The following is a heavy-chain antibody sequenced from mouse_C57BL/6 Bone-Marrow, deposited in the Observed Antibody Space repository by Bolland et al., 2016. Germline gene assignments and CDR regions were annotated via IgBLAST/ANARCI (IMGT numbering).Heavy chain of an antibody. CDR3: VRHKGLCHAMDY. CDR2: SNNYAT. Sequence: SNNYATYYADSVKDRFTISRDDSESMLYLQMNNLKTEDTVMYYCVRHKGLCHAMDYWGQGTS. J-gene: IGHJ4*01. V-gene: IGHV10-1*01. D-gene: IGHD1-1*02.